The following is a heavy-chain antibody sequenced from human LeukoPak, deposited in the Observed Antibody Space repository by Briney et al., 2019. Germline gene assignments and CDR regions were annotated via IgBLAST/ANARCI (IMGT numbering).Heavy chain of an antibody. J-gene: IGHJ4*02. V-gene: IGHV3-30*02. Sequence: GGSLRLSCAASGFTFSSSGMHWVRQAPGKGLEWVTFIRYDGSNKYYADSVKGRFTISRDNSKNTLYLQMNSLRAEDTAVYYCARAHLGELPNRSLGISYWGQGTLVTVSS. D-gene: IGHD3-16*01. CDR2: IRYDGSNK. CDR3: ARAHLGELPNRSLGISY. CDR1: GFTFSSSG.